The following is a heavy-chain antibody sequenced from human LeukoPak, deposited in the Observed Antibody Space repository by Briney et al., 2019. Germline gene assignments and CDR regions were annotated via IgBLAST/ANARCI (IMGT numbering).Heavy chain of an antibody. CDR2: IYHSGST. Sequence: PSETLSLTCAVSGGSISSGSWWNWVRRPPGKGLEWIGEIYHSGSTNCNPSLKSRVTISLDKSKNQFSLKLTSVTAADTAVYYCAGIPGFEELANAFDIWGQGTMVTVSS. CDR1: GGSISSGSW. J-gene: IGHJ3*02. D-gene: IGHD3-10*01. V-gene: IGHV4-4*02. CDR3: AGIPGFEELANAFDI.